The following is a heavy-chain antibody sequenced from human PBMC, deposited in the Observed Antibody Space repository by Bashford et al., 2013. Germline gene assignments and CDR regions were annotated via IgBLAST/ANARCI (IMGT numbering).Heavy chain of an antibody. CDR2: ISSNSRYI. J-gene: IGHJ4*02. V-gene: IGHV3-21*01. Sequence: VRQASRKGLEWIASISSNSRYIYYSDSMKGRLTISRDNAKNSQYLQMDSLGGADTAVYYCARAYGNYDSLKFDSWGQGTLVTVSS. CDR3: ARAYGNYDSLKFDS. D-gene: IGHD3-3*01.